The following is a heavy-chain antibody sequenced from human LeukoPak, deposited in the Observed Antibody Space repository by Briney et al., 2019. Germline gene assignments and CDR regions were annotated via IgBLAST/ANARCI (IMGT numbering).Heavy chain of an antibody. J-gene: IGHJ4*02. CDR2: ISYHGSNQ. CDR3: TKDGSNWQTSLVYLPGDY. Sequence: GGSLRLSCAASGLTFNNYGMHWVRQTPGKGLEWVAVISYHGSNQYYIDYVKGRFTISRDNSKNTVYLQMNGLRAEDTAVYYCTKDGSNWQTSLVYLPGDYWGQGTLVSVSS. V-gene: IGHV3-30*18. D-gene: IGHD6-13*01. CDR1: GLTFNNYG.